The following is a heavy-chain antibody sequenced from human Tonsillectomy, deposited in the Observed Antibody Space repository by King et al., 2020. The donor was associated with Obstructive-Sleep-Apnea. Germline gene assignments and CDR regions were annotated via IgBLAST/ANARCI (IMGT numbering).Heavy chain of an antibody. V-gene: IGHV1-8*01. CDR2: MNPNSGNT. D-gene: IGHD3-10*01. J-gene: IGHJ4*02. CDR3: SSSCNFYGSGSYYKAPGY. Sequence: QLVQSGAEVKEPGASVKVSCKASGYTFTSYDINWVRQATGQGLEWRGWMNPNSGNTGYAQKFQGSVTMTRNTSLSTASMELSSLRSEDTAVYYCSSSCNFYGSGSYYKAPGYWGQGTLVTVSS. CDR1: GYTFTSYD.